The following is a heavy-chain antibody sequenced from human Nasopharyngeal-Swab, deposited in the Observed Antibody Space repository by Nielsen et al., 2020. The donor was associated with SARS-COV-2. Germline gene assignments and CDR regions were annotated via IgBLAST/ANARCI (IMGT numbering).Heavy chain of an antibody. D-gene: IGHD3-10*01. CDR3: AREAPPRPYSYGSGRYYGMDV. J-gene: IGHJ6*02. CDR1: GGSISSGGYY. V-gene: IGHV4-31*03. Sequence: SETLSLTCTVSGGSISSGGYYWSWIRQHPGKGLEWIGYIYYSGSTYYNPSLKSRVTISVDTSKNQFSLKLSSVTAADTAVYYCAREAPPRPYSYGSGRYYGMDVWGQGTTVTVSS. CDR2: IYYSGST.